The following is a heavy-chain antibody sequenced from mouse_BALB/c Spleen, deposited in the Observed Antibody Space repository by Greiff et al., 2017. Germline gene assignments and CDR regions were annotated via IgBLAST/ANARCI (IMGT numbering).Heavy chain of an antibody. J-gene: IGHJ4*01. V-gene: IGHV5-6-4*01. D-gene: IGHD1-2*01. CDR2: ISSGGSYT. CDR1: GFTFSSYT. CDR3: RRDGKGYGGDAMDD. Sequence: EVHLVESGGGLVKPGGSLKLSCAASGFTFSSYTMSWVRQTPEKRLEWVATISSGGSYTYYPDSVKGRFTISRDNAKNTLYLQMSSLKSEDTAMCYCRRDGKGYGGDAMDDWGQGTSVTVSS.